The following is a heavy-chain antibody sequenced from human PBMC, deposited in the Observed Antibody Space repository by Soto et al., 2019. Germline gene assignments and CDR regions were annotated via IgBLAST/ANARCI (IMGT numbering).Heavy chain of an antibody. V-gene: IGHV3-33*03. CDR1: GFTFSSYG. CDR3: AKGGHCTNGVCYQIDY. Sequence: GESLKISCAASGFTFSSYGMHWVRQAPGKGLEWVAVIWYDGSNKYYADSVKGRFTISRDNAKNSLYLQMNSLRAEDTALYYCAKGGHCTNGVCYQIDYWGQGTLVTVSS. J-gene: IGHJ4*02. D-gene: IGHD2-8*01. CDR2: IWYDGSNK.